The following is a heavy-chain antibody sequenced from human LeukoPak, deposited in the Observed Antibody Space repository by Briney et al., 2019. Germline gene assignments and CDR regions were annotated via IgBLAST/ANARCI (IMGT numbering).Heavy chain of an antibody. CDR3: ARHRKGGYNPYPYFDY. J-gene: IGHJ4*02. V-gene: IGHV5-51*01. Sequence: PGESLKISCKGSGYSFTSYWIGWVRQMPGKGLEWMGIIYPGDSDTRYSPSFQGQVTISADKSISTAYLQWSSLKASDTAMYYCARHRKGGYNPYPYFDYWGQGTLVTVSS. CDR1: GYSFTSYW. CDR2: IYPGDSDT. D-gene: IGHD5-24*01.